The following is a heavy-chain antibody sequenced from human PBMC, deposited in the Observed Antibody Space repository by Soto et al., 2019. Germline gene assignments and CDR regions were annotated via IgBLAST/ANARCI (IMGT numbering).Heavy chain of an antibody. D-gene: IGHD5-12*01. V-gene: IGHV4-59*01. Sequence: SETLSLTCTVSGGLISSFCWSWIRQSPGKGLEWIGFIYYGGSTNYNPSLKSRVTMSVDTSKNQFSLKLNSVTAADTAVYYCARGGSGYLWGQGTLVTVSS. CDR1: GGLISSFC. CDR3: ARGGSGYL. J-gene: IGHJ4*02. CDR2: IYYGGST.